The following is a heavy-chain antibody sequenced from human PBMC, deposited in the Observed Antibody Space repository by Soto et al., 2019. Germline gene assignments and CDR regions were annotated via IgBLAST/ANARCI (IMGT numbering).Heavy chain of an antibody. Sequence: QVQLQESGPGLVKPSQTLSLTCTVSGGSISSGGYYWSWIRQPPGKGLEWIGYIYYSGSTYYNPYLKGRVTISVDTSKNQFSLKLSSVTAADTAVYYCARVSNRVDTAMVREPDFDYWGQGTLVTVSS. D-gene: IGHD5-18*01. CDR2: IYYSGST. CDR3: ARVSNRVDTAMVREPDFDY. J-gene: IGHJ4*02. V-gene: IGHV4-31*03. CDR1: GGSISSGGYY.